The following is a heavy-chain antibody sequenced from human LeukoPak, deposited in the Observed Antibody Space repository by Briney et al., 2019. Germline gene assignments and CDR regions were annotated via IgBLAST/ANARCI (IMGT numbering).Heavy chain of an antibody. V-gene: IGHV4-59*01. D-gene: IGHD2-15*01. CDR2: IYYSGST. Sequence: SEPLSLTCTVSGGSISSYYWSWIRQPLGKGMEWIGYIYYSGSTNYNPSLKSRVTISVDTSKNQFSLKLSSVTAADTAVYYCARCRGDCFDYWGQGTLVTVSS. CDR3: ARCRGDCFDY. J-gene: IGHJ4*02. CDR1: GGSISSYY.